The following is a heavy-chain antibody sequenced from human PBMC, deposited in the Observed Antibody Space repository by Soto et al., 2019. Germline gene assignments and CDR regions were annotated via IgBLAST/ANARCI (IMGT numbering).Heavy chain of an antibody. CDR3: ARDSYCSGGSCYPDAFDI. D-gene: IGHD2-15*01. Sequence: ASVKVSCKASGYTFTNYDIHWVRQATGQGLEWMGSITPNSGNADYARNFQGRVTMTTNTSTSTAYMELRSLRSDDTAVYYCARDSYCSGGSCYPDAFDIWGQGTMVTVSS. CDR1: GYTFTNYD. CDR2: ITPNSGNA. V-gene: IGHV1-8*01. J-gene: IGHJ3*02.